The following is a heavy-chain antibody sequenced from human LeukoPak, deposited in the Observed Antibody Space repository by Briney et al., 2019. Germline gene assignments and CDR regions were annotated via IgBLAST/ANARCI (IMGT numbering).Heavy chain of an antibody. V-gene: IGHV3-23*01. CDR1: GFTFSSYA. Sequence: GGSLRPSCAASGFTFSSYAMSWVRQAPGKGLEWVSAISGSGGSTYYADSVKGRFTISRDNSKNTLYLQMNSLRAEDTAVYYCAKDLVLMAYAKPNYGMDVWGQGTTVTVSS. J-gene: IGHJ6*02. CDR2: ISGSGGST. CDR3: AKDLVLMAYAKPNYGMDV. D-gene: IGHD2-8*01.